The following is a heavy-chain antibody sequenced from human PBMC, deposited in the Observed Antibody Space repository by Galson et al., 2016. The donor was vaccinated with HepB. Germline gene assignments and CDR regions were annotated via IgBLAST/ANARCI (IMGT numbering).Heavy chain of an antibody. D-gene: IGHD4-11*01. CDR1: GYTFTGYG. CDR2: ISPYNGNI. V-gene: IGHV1-18*01. Sequence: SVKVSCKASGYTFTGYGISWVRQAPGQGLEWMGWISPYNGNINYAQKLQGRVTMTTDTSTSTAYMELTSLRSDDTAVYYCARGAPPVLNYFDPWGQGTLVTVSS. J-gene: IGHJ5*02. CDR3: ARGAPPVLNYFDP.